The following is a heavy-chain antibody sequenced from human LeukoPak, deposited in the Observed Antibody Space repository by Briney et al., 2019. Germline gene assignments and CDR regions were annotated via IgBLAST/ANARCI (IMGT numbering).Heavy chain of an antibody. CDR1: GVSISSYY. V-gene: IGHV4-4*07. CDR3: AGGGRYYGSGRYNWFDP. Sequence: SETLSLTCTVSGVSISSYYWSWIRQPPGKGLEWIGRIYTSGSTNYNPSLKSRVTMSVDTTKNQFSLKLSSVTAADTAVYYCAGGGRYYGSGRYNWFDPWGQGTLVTVSS. CDR2: IYTSGST. D-gene: IGHD3-10*01. J-gene: IGHJ5*02.